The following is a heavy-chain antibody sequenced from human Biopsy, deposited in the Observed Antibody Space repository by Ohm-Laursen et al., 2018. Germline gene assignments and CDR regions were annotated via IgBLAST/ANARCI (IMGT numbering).Heavy chain of an antibody. J-gene: IGHJ6*02. CDR2: INWNSDRV. V-gene: IGHV3-9*01. Sequence: SLRLSCSASGFKFDEFAMHWVRQTPGKGLEWVSAINWNSDRVDYADSVKGRFTISRDNAENSLYLEMNSLRPEDTAFYYCARDRGGARYGMDVWGRGTTVTVSS. CDR3: ARDRGGARYGMDV. CDR1: GFKFDEFA. D-gene: IGHD1-26*01.